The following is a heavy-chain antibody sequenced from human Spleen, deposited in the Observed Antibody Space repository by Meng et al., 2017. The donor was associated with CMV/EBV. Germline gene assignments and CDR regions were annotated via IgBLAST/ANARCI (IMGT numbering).Heavy chain of an antibody. CDR3: ARGVPYSGAHWFDP. J-gene: IGHJ5*02. CDR2: VYYSGTT. CDR1: GDSISSFH. V-gene: IGHV4-59*01. D-gene: IGHD6-25*01. Sequence: GSLRLSCTVSGDSISSFHWSWIRQSPGKELEWIGWVYYSGTTNYNPSLKSRVTMSLDTSKNHFSMKLRSVTTAATAVYFCARGVPYSGAHWFDPWGQGTLVTVSS.